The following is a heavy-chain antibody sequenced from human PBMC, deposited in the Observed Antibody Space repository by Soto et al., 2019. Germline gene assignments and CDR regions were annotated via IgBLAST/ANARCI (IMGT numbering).Heavy chain of an antibody. D-gene: IGHD6-19*01. Sequence: HPGGSLRLSCAASGFTFSSYAMSWVRQAPGKGLEWVSAISGSGGSTYYADSVKGRFTISRDNSKNTLYLQMNSLRAEDTAVYYCAKDSGQWLSSPYNYWGQGTLVTVSS. J-gene: IGHJ4*02. CDR3: AKDSGQWLSSPYNY. CDR2: ISGSGGST. V-gene: IGHV3-23*01. CDR1: GFTFSSYA.